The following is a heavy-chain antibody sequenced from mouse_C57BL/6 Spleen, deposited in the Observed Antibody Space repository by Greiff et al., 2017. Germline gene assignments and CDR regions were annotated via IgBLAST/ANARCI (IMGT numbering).Heavy chain of an antibody. CDR2: IDPETGGT. CDR3: TRGGITTVVEGNYFDY. V-gene: IGHV1-15*01. J-gene: IGHJ2*01. CDR1: GYTFTDYE. Sequence: QVQLQQSGAELVRPGASVTLSCKASGYTFTDYEMHWVKQTPVHGLEWIGAIDPETGGTAYNQKFKGKAILTADKSSSTAYMELRSLTSEDSAVYYCTRGGITTVVEGNYFDYWGQGTTRTVSS. D-gene: IGHD1-1*01.